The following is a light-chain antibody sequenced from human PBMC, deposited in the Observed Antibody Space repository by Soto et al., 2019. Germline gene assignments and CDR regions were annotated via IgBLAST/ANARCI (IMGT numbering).Light chain of an antibody. CDR2: ARS. CDR1: QSVSSSY. V-gene: IGKV3-20*01. Sequence: IVLQQSPGSLSLSPMASATLSCTSSQSVSSSYLAWYQQKPGQPPRRVMYARSSRATGIPARFSGSGSGTDFTLTISRLGPEDFAVYYCQQYGCSSWTFGQGTKV. CDR3: QQYGCSSWT. J-gene: IGKJ1*01.